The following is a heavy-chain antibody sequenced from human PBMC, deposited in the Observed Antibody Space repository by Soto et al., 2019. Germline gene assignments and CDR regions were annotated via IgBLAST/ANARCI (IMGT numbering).Heavy chain of an antibody. D-gene: IGHD3-10*01. CDR3: APNYASASTHFDH. CDR2: IIPMLRMS. Sequence: QVQLVQSGAEVKKPGSSVKVSCSASAGPFDSYTVSWVRPVPGHRLEWMGRIIPMLRMSNFAQNFQGRVSMTADESTSTVYMGLSSLSSEDTACYFCAPNYASASTHFDHWGQGTPVTVTS. J-gene: IGHJ4*02. CDR1: AGPFDSYT. V-gene: IGHV1-69*02.